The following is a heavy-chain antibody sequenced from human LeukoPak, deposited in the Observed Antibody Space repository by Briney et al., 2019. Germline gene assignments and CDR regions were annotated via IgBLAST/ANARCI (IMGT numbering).Heavy chain of an antibody. V-gene: IGHV4-34*01. CDR3: ARVPYYCSGGSCYAGAYYYYGMDV. J-gene: IGHJ6*02. Sequence: PSETLSLTCAVYGGSFSGYYWSWIRQPPGKGLEWIGEINHSGSTKYNPSLKSRVTISVDTSKNQFSLKLSSVTAADTAVYYCARVPYYCSGGSCYAGAYYYYGMDVWGQGTTVTVSS. CDR1: GGSFSGYY. D-gene: IGHD2-15*01. CDR2: INHSGST.